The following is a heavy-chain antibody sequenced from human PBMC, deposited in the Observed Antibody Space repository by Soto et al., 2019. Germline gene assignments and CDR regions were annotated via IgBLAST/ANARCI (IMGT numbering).Heavy chain of an antibody. CDR2: ISGSGGST. J-gene: IGHJ5*02. D-gene: IGHD6-13*01. CDR3: AKLRSSSYSWALMYNWFDP. V-gene: IGHV3-23*01. CDR1: GFTFSSYA. Sequence: PGGSPRLSCAASGFTFSSYAMSWVRQAPGKGLEWVSAISGSGGSTYYADSVKGRFTISRDNSKNTLYLQMNSLRAEDTAVYYCAKLRSSSYSWALMYNWFDPWGQGTLVTVSS.